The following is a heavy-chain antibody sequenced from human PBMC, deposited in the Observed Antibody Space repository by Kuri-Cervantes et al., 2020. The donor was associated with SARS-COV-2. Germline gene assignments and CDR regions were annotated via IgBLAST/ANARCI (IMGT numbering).Heavy chain of an antibody. Sequence: GGSLRLSCTVSGCSISSSSYYWGWIRQPPGKGLEWVSAISGSGGSTYYADSVKGRFTISRDNSKNTLYLQMNSLRAEDTAVYYCAKDMRGTRTYFDYWGQGTLVTVSS. CDR3: AKDMRGTRTYFDY. V-gene: IGHV3-23*01. CDR2: ISGSGGST. J-gene: IGHJ4*02. D-gene: IGHD1-7*01. CDR1: GCSISSSSYY.